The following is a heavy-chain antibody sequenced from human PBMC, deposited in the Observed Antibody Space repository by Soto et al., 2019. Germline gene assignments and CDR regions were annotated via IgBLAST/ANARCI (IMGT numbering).Heavy chain of an antibody. CDR3: AKTALGWRDP. CDR1: GGSINSYY. D-gene: IGHD2-21*02. CDR2: IFYSGRSGST. Sequence: QVQLQESGPGLVKPSETLSLTCSVSGGSINSYYWSWIRQPPGKGLEWIGYIFYSGRSGSTNYNPSLKSRVTISVDTSKNQFSLKVSSVTAADTAVYYCAKTALGWRDPWGQGTLVTVSS. V-gene: IGHV4-59*01. J-gene: IGHJ5*02.